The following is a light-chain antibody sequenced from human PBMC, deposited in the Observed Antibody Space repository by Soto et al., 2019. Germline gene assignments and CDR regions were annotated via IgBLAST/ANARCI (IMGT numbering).Light chain of an antibody. Sequence: EIVMTQSPATLSVSPGERATLSGRASQSVSSNLAWYQQNPGQAPRLLIYGASTRATGIPARFSGSGSGTEFTLTISSLQSEDFAVYYCQQYNNWPQTFGQGTKVDIK. CDR3: QQYNNWPQT. J-gene: IGKJ1*01. CDR1: QSVSSN. CDR2: GAS. V-gene: IGKV3-15*01.